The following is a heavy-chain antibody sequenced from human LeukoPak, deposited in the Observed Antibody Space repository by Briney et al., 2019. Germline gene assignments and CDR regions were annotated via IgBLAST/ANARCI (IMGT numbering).Heavy chain of an antibody. D-gene: IGHD3-10*01. Sequence: ASVKVSCKASGYTFTSYDINWVRQATGQGLEWMGWMNPNSGNTGYAQKFQGRVTMTRNTSISTAYMELSSLRSEDTAVYYCARGTISDITMVRGVIIEGRGPYGMDVWGQGTTVTVSS. CDR2: MNPNSGNT. V-gene: IGHV1-8*01. CDR3: ARGTISDITMVRGVIIEGRGPYGMDV. CDR1: GYTFTSYD. J-gene: IGHJ6*02.